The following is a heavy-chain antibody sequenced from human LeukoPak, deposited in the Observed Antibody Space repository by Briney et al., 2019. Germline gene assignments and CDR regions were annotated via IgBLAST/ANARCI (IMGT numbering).Heavy chain of an antibody. D-gene: IGHD4-17*01. Sequence: SETLSLTCTVSGGSISSAYWSWIRLPPGKGLEWIGYIYNSENTNYNPSLRSRVTISVDSSKNQFSLRLSSVIAADTAVYYCARAPIYGNFYYYYGMDVWGQGTTVTVSS. CDR3: ARAPIYGNFYYYYGMDV. J-gene: IGHJ6*02. CDR1: GGSISSAY. CDR2: IYNSENT. V-gene: IGHV4-59*01.